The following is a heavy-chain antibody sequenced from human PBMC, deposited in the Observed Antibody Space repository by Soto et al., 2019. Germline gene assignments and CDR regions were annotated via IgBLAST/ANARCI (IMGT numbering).Heavy chain of an antibody. V-gene: IGHV6-1*01. CDR3: ARESGIAARPRLPNFDY. J-gene: IGHJ4*02. CDR2: TYYRSKWYN. CDR1: GDSVSSNSAA. D-gene: IGHD6-6*01. Sequence: PSQTLSLTCAISGDSVSSNSAAWNWIRQSPSRGLKWLGRTYYRSKWYNDYAVSVKSRITINPDTSKNQFSLQLNSVTPEDTAVYYCARESGIAARPRLPNFDYWGQGTLVTVSS.